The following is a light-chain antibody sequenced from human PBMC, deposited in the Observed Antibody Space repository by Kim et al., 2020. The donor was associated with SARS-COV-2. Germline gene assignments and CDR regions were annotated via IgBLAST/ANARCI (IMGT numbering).Light chain of an antibody. V-gene: IGLV7-43*01. CDR2: NTN. J-gene: IGLJ1*01. Sequence: PGGTVTLTCASSTGAVTSDYYPNWLQQKPGQTPRALIYNTNNKHSWPPARFSGSLLGGKAALTLSGVQPEDEAEYYCLLYYNNARVFGTGTKVTVL. CDR1: TGAVTSDYY. CDR3: LLYYNNARV.